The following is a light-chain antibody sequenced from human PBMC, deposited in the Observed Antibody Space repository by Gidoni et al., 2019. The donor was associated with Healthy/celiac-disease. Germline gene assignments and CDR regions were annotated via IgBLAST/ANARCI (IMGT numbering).Light chain of an antibody. Sequence: SQMNQSPSSLSASVGDRVTITCQASQDISNYLNWYQQKPGKAPKLLIYDASNLETGVPSRFSGSGSGTDFTFTISSLQPEDIATYYCQQYDNLPLTFGGGTQVEIK. CDR3: QQYDNLPLT. V-gene: IGKV1-33*01. CDR1: QDISNY. J-gene: IGKJ4*01. CDR2: DAS.